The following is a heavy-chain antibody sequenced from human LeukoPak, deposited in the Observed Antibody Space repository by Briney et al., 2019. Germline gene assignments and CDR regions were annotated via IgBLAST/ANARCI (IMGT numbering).Heavy chain of an antibody. D-gene: IGHD2-15*01. Sequence: GASVKVSCKASGYTFTSYGITWVRQAPGQGLEWMGRISTNNGNTNYAQKFQGRVTMTTDTSTSTAHMELRSLRSDDTAVYYCARVGTDCSGGSCHWGQGTLVTVSS. J-gene: IGHJ4*02. CDR3: ARVGTDCSGGSCH. V-gene: IGHV1-18*01. CDR2: ISTNNGNT. CDR1: GYTFTSYG.